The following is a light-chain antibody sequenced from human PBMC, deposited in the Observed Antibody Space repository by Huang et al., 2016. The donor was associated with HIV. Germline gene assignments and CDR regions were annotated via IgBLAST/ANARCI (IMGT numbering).Light chain of an antibody. J-gene: IGKJ3*01. CDR2: GAS. Sequence: EIVLTQSPGTLSLSPGERATLSCRASQSISSSSLAWYLQKPGQAPTLLSHGASTRATDNPDRFRGSGSGTDFTLTSSRLEPEDFAVYYCHQYGSPPFTFGPGTKVDIK. V-gene: IGKV3-20*01. CDR1: QSISSSS. CDR3: HQYGSPPFT.